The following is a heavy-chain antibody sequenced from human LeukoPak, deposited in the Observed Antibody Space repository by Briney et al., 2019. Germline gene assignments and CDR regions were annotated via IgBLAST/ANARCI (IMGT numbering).Heavy chain of an antibody. CDR3: ARVRQQLVDY. D-gene: IGHD6-13*01. V-gene: IGHV1-46*01. J-gene: IGHJ4*02. CDR2: INPSGGST. Sequence: ASVKVSCKVSGYTLTSYYMHWVRQAPGQGLEWMGVINPSGGSTSYAQNFQGRVTMTRDTSTSTVYVELSSLRSEDTAVYYCARVRQQLVDYWGQGTLVTVSS. CDR1: GYTLTSYY.